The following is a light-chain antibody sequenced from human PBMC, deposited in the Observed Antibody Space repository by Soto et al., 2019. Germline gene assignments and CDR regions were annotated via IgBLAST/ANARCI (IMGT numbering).Light chain of an antibody. CDR1: QTISSW. CDR3: QHYNSYSEA. V-gene: IGKV1-5*03. Sequence: PMTQSPSTLSASVGDRVTITCRPSQTISSWLAWYQQKPGKAPKLLIYKASTLKSGVPSRFSGSGSGTEFTLTISSLQPDDFATYYCQHYNSYSEAFGQGTKVDIK. J-gene: IGKJ1*01. CDR2: KAS.